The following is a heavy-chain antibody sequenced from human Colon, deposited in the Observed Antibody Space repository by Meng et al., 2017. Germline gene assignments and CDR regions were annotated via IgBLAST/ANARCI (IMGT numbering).Heavy chain of an antibody. D-gene: IGHD1-26*01. CDR2: ISAAADRT. CDR3: ARISTIATFFDN. J-gene: IGHJ4*02. V-gene: IGHV3-23*01. CDR1: GFTFSSYD. Sequence: DVQLLESGGGLVQPGGSLRLSCAASGFTFSSYDMSWVRRAPGKGLAGVSVISAAADRTYSADSVAGRFTISRDNSKNMVYLQMNNLRAEDTAVYYCARISTIATFFDNRGQGTLVTVSS.